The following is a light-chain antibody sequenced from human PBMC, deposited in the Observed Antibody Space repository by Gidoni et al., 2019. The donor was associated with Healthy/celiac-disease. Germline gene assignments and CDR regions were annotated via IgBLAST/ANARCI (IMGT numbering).Light chain of an antibody. CDR2: EDN. J-gene: IGLJ2*01. Sequence: NVMLTQPHSVSESPGKTVTISCTGSSGSIASNYVQWYQQRPGSAPTTVIYEDNQRPSGVPDRFSGSIDSSSNSASLTISGLKTEDEADYYCQSYDSSTVVFGGGTKLTVL. CDR1: SGSIASNY. CDR3: QSYDSSTVV. V-gene: IGLV6-57*02.